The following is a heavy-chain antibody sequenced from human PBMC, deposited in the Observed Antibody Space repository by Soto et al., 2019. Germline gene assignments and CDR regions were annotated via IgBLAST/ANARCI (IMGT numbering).Heavy chain of an antibody. J-gene: IGHJ4*02. CDR3: AKDTGPN. V-gene: IGHV3-9*01. CDR2: ISWNSNTI. CDR1: GFTFDNYA. Sequence: SGGSLRLSCAASGFTFDNYAMHWVRQAPGKGLEWVSGISWNSNTIAYAGSVKGRFTISRDNAKNSLYLQMNSLRAEDTAFYYCAKDTGPNWGQGTLVTVSS.